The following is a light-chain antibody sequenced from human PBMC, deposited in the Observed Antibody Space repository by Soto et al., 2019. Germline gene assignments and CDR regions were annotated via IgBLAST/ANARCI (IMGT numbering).Light chain of an antibody. CDR2: EVS. CDR3: RSYTSSSTRV. V-gene: IGLV2-14*01. Sequence: QSALTQPASVSGSPGQSITISCTGTSSDVGGYNYVSWYQQHPGKAPKLMIYEVSNRPSGVSNRFSGSKSGNTASLTISGLQAEDAAYYSCRSYTSSSTRVFGAGTKLTVL. CDR1: SSDVGGYNY. J-gene: IGLJ3*02.